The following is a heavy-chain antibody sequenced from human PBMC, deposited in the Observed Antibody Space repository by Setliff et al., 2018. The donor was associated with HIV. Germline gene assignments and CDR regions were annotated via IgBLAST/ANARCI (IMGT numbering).Heavy chain of an antibody. D-gene: IGHD3-22*01. CDR2: LSGSGGSI. CDR3: AKGADPGSSGHYAPYYFDY. Sequence: PGGSLRLSCAASGFTFSSHAMHWVRQAPGKGLEWVSGLSGSGGSIRYADSVRGRFTISRDNSKNTLYLQMDSLRAEDTAVYYCAKGADPGSSGHYAPYYFDYWGQGTLVTVSS. J-gene: IGHJ4*02. V-gene: IGHV3-23*01. CDR1: GFTFSSHA.